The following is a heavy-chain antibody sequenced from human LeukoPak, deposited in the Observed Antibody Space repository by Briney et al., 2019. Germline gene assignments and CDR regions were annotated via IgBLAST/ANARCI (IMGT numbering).Heavy chain of an antibody. Sequence: SETLSLTCTVSGGSISSYYRSWIRQPPGKGLEWIGYIYYSGSTNYTPSLKSRVTISVDTSKNQFSLKLSSVTAADTAVYYCARLFEYYDSSGYYKWFDPWGQGTLVTVSS. CDR3: ARLFEYYDSSGYYKWFDP. D-gene: IGHD3-22*01. V-gene: IGHV4-59*08. CDR2: IYYSGST. CDR1: GGSISSYY. J-gene: IGHJ5*02.